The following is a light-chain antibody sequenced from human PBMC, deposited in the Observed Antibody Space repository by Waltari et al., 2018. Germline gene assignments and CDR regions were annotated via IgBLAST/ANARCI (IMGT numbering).Light chain of an antibody. V-gene: IGKV1-5*03. J-gene: IGKJ1*01. CDR1: QSISSW. CDR3: QQYNSYSSRA. Sequence: DIQMTQSPSTLSASVGDRVTITCRASQSISSWLAWYQQKPGKAPKLRIYKAASLESGVPSRFSGSGSGTEFTLTISSLQPDDFATYYCQQYNSYSSRAFGQGTKVEIK. CDR2: KAA.